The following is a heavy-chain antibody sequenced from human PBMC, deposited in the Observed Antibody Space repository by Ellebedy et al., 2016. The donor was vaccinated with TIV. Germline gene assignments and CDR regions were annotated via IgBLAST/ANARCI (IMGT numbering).Heavy chain of an antibody. Sequence: GESLKISCAASGFTVSTNYMSWVRQAPGKGLDWVSLISGNGEYTYYADSVKGRLTISRDNSMDTLYLQMNSLGVGDTAIYYCAKLGFDILTGSGGMDVWGQGTTVTVSS. CDR1: GFTVSTNY. CDR2: ISGNGEYT. D-gene: IGHD3-9*01. CDR3: AKLGFDILTGSGGMDV. J-gene: IGHJ6*02. V-gene: IGHV3-23*01.